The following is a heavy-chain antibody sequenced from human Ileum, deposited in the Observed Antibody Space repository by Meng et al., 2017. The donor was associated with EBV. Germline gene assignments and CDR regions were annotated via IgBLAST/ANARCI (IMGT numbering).Heavy chain of an antibody. D-gene: IGHD1-26*01. Sequence: QVQLVQSGAEVKKPGASVKVSCKASAYTFAGYYMHWVRQAPGQGLDYMGIIGPSGGYTNYAQKFRGRVTMTRDTSTNTVYLELSSLSSEDTAVYYCAREAPGTYFVDYWGQGTLVTVSS. J-gene: IGHJ4*02. CDR1: AYTFAGYY. CDR3: AREAPGTYFVDY. V-gene: IGHV1-46*01. CDR2: IGPSGGYT.